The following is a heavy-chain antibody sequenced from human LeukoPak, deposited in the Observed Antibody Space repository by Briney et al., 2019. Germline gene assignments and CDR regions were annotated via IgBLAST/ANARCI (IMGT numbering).Heavy chain of an antibody. CDR2: IHHSGST. CDR1: GYFISSDY. J-gene: IGHJ4*02. V-gene: IGHV4-38-2*02. D-gene: IGHD6-19*01. CDR3: ARTSSSGLVGGYYFDY. Sequence: PSETLSLTCTVSGYFISSDYWGWIRQPPGKGLQWIGSIHHSGSTYYNPSLKSRVTISVDTSKNQFSLKLSSVTAADTAVYYCARTSSSGLVGGYYFDYWGQGTLVTVSS.